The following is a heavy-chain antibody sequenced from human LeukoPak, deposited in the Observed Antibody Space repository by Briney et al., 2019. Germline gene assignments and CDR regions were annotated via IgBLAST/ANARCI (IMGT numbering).Heavy chain of an antibody. J-gene: IGHJ4*02. Sequence: PGGSLRLSCAASGFTFSSYAMHWVRQAPGKGLEWVAVISYDGSNKYYADSVKGRFTISRDNSKNTLYLQMNSLRAEDTAVYYCARNYYGDSLLFDYWGQGTLVTVSS. V-gene: IGHV3-30*04. D-gene: IGHD4-17*01. CDR3: ARNYYGDSLLFDY. CDR2: ISYDGSNK. CDR1: GFTFSSYA.